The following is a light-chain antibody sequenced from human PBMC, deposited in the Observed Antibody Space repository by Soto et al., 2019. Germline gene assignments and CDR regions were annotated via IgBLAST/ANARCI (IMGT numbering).Light chain of an antibody. CDR3: SSYTTSNTHPNV. J-gene: IGLJ1*01. CDR1: SSDVGGFDH. V-gene: IGLV2-14*03. Sequence: QSVLTQPASVSGSPGQSITISCTGASSDVGGFDHVSWYQQHPGKVPRLLIYDVSSRPSGVSDRFSGSKSGNTASLTISGLQAEAEYYYSSYTTSNTHPNVFGTGTKVTVL. CDR2: DVS.